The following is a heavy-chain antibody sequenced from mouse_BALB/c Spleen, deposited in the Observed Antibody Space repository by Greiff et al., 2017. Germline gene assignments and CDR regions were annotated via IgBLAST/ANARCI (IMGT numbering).Heavy chain of an antibody. J-gene: IGHJ2*01. CDR1: GFTFSSYG. V-gene: IGHV5-6*01. CDR2: ISSGGSYT. CDR3: ARHERGGNYVEYFDY. D-gene: IGHD2-1*01. Sequence: EVQLVESGGDLVKPGGSLKLSCAASGFTFSSYGMSWVRQTPDKRLEWVATISSGGSYTYYPDSVKGRFTISRDNAKNTLYLQMSSLKSEDTAMYYCARHERGGNYVEYFDYWGQGTTLTVSS.